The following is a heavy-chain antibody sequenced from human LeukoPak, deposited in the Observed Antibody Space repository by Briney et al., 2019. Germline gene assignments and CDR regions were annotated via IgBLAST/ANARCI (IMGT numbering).Heavy chain of an antibody. D-gene: IGHD6-6*01. CDR2: MNPNSGNT. Sequence: APEKLSRKASGYTFTSSDINWVRHATGQGLEWKGWMNPNSGNTGYAQKFQGRVTITRNTSISIAYMELSSLRSEDTAVYYCARGRGSSPPGYYYYMDVWGKGTTVTVSS. CDR1: GYTFTSSD. J-gene: IGHJ6*03. V-gene: IGHV1-8*03. CDR3: ARGRGSSPPGYYYYMDV.